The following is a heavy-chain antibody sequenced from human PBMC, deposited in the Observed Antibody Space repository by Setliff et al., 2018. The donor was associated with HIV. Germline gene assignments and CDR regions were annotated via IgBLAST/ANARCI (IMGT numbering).Heavy chain of an antibody. CDR3: ARDHPGIAY. Sequence: ASVKVSCKASGYTFTNNVTHWVRQAPGQRLEWMGWIHAGSGDTQYSQKFQGRVTITRDTSASTVYMELGSLRSEDTAMYYCARDHPGIAYWGQGTMVTVSS. CDR2: IHAGSGDT. J-gene: IGHJ4*02. V-gene: IGHV1-3*01. CDR1: GYTFTNNV.